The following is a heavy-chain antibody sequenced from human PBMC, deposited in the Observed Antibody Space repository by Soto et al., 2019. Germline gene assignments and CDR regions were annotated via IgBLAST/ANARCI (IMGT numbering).Heavy chain of an antibody. CDR1: GVPFGPYW. J-gene: IGHJ2*01. Sequence: PGGPLRLSCAASGVPFGPYWMTWVRQAPGKGLEWVAKIKPDGSEKYYVDSVKGRFTISRDNTKTSLYLQMNSLRAEDTAVYYCARPYTVAGSSYWCFDLWGRGTLVTVSS. CDR2: IKPDGSEK. V-gene: IGHV3-7*01. D-gene: IGHD3-16*01. CDR3: ARPYTVAGSSYWCFDL.